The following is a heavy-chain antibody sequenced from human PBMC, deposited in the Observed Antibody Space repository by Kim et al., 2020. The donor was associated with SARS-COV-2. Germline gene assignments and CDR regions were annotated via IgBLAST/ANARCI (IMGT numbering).Heavy chain of an antibody. CDR3: ARVLFGSGNSWFDP. CDR2: SNGDDGDT. J-gene: IGHJ5*02. CDR1: GYTFTNYN. Sequence: ASVKVSCKASGYTFTNYNMHWVRHAPGQTPQWMGWSNGDDGDTKYSQEFQDRVTLTMDKSASTAYMELSSLRSEDTAIYYCARVLFGSGNSWFDPWGQGT. D-gene: IGHD5-12*01. V-gene: IGHV1-3*01.